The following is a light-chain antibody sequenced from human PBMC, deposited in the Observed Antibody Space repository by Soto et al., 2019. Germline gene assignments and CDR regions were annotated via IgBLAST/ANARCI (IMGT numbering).Light chain of an antibody. CDR3: SSYTTNTTLV. J-gene: IGLJ1*01. V-gene: IGLV1-40*01. Sequence: QSVLTQPPSVSGAPGQRVTISCTGSSSNIGAGYDVHSYQQLPGTAPKLLIYGNSNRPSGVPDRFSGSKSGTSASLAITGLQAEDEADYYCSSYTTNTTLVFGTGTKVTVL. CDR2: GNS. CDR1: SSNIGAGYD.